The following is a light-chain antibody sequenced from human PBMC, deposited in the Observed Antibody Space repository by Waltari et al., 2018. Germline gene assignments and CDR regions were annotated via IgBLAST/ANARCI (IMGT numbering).Light chain of an antibody. Sequence: SYVLTQPPPVSAATRTTARITCGGNNIEGESVHWHRQRPGQAPVLVISYDSDRPSGIPERFSGSNSGNTATLTISRVEAGDEADYYCQVWDANTDPGVFGTGTEVTVL. J-gene: IGLJ1*01. V-gene: IGLV3-21*01. CDR1: NIEGES. CDR3: QVWDANTDPGV. CDR2: YDS.